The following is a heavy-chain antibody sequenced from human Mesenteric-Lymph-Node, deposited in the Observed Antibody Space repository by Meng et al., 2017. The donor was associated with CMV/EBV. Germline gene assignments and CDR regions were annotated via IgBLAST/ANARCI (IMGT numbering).Heavy chain of an antibody. CDR2: ISSSSSTI. D-gene: IGHD3-3*01. J-gene: IGHJ5*02. V-gene: IGHV3-48*04. CDR3: AREPDYDFWSGYH. Sequence: GGSLRLSCAASGFAFSSYAMNWVRQAPGQGLERVSYISSSSSTIYYADSVKDRFTISRDNAKNSLYLQMNSLRAEDTAVYYCAREPDYDFWSGYHWGQGTLVTVSS. CDR1: GFAFSSYA.